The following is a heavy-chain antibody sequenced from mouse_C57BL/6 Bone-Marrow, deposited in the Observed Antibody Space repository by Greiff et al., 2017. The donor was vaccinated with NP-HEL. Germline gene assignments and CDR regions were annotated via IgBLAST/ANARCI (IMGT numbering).Heavy chain of an antibody. Sequence: EVQGVESGGGLVQPGGSLSLSCAASGFTFTDYYMSWVRQPPGKALEWLGFIRNKANGYTTEYSASVKGRFTISRDNSQSILYLQMNALRAEDSATYYCARYPHYYGSSRYYYAMDYWGQGTSVTVSS. V-gene: IGHV7-3*01. CDR1: GFTFTDYY. CDR3: ARYPHYYGSSRYYYAMDY. CDR2: IRNKANGYTT. D-gene: IGHD1-1*01. J-gene: IGHJ4*01.